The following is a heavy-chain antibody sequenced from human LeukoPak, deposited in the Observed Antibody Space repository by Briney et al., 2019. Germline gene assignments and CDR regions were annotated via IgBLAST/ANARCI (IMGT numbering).Heavy chain of an antibody. CDR2: IYYSGST. V-gene: IGHV4-30-4*01. D-gene: IGHD2-15*01. Sequence: SETLSLTCTVSGGSTSSGDYYWSWLRQPPGKGLEWIGYIYYSGSTYYNPSLKSRVNMSVDTSKNQFSLKLSSVTAADTAVYYCARYCSSSSCHNYFDYWGQGTLVTVSS. J-gene: IGHJ4*02. CDR3: ARYCSSSSCHNYFDY. CDR1: GGSTSSGDYY.